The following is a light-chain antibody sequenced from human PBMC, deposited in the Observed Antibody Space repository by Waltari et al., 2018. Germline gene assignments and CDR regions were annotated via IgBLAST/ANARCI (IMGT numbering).Light chain of an antibody. CDR1: QSVFYTSNNNNY. Sequence: DIVLPQSPDFLAVSQGERATINCKSSQSVFYTSNNNNYLAWYQEQAGQPPKLLMYWASTRESGVRDRFRSSAAGTEFLRTSSSLQPEDVAVYYCRQYYSAPHTFGQGTRVEI. CDR2: WAS. J-gene: IGKJ1*01. CDR3: RQYYSAPHT. V-gene: IGKV4-1*01.